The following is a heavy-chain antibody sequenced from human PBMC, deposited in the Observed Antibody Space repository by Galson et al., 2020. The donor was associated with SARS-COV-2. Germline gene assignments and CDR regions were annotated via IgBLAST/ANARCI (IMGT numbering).Heavy chain of an antibody. CDR1: GFTFSDYA. V-gene: IGHV3-23*01. J-gene: IGHJ5*01. CDR3: AKGLSFSSTWWFDS. Sequence: GGSLRLSCAASGFTFSDYAMTWVRQTPGRGLEWKGLEWVSDVSGSGGSTYYADSVKGRFTISRDNSKNTLYLQMDSLRAEDTAIYYCAKGLSFSSTWWFDSWGQGTLVTVSS. CDR2: VSGSGGST. D-gene: IGHD6-13*01.